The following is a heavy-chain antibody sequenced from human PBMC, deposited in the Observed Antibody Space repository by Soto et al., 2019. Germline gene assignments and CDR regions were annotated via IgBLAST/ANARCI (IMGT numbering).Heavy chain of an antibody. Sequence: PSETLSLTCTVSGGSISSDDYYWSWIRQPPGKGLEWIGHIYYGGSTYYNPSLKSRVTISVDTSKNQFSLKLSSVTAADTAVYYCARAPYYVFWGGYRMYYYYGMEVWGQGTTVSVSS. CDR3: ARAPYYVFWGGYRMYYYYGMEV. V-gene: IGHV4-30-4*02. D-gene: IGHD3-3*01. J-gene: IGHJ6*01. CDR1: GGSISSDDYY. CDR2: IYYGGST.